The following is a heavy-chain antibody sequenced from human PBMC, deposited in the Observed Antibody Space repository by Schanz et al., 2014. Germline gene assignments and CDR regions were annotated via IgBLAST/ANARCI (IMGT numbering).Heavy chain of an antibody. CDR3: AGATYSSSWYGGSEYFQH. CDR1: GYTFTSYG. Sequence: QVQLLQSGAEVKKPGASVKVSCKASGYTFTSYGISWVRQAPGQGPEWMGWISDYNADTKYAQKVQGRVTMTTDTSTSTAYMELRSLRSDDTAVYYCAGATYSSSWYGGSEYFQHWGQGTLVTVSS. V-gene: IGHV1-18*04. CDR2: ISDYNADT. D-gene: IGHD6-13*01. J-gene: IGHJ1*01.